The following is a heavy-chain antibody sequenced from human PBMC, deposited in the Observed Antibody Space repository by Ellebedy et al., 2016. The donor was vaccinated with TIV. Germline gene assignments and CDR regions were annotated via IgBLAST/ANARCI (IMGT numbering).Heavy chain of an antibody. V-gene: IGHV3-23*01. J-gene: IGHJ5*02. CDR3: AKNSNASCYSTLVS. D-gene: IGHD2-15*01. Sequence: GESLKISCVASGFTFTNYAMTWVRQAPGKGLEWVSAIGSSGGSTFYAGSVTGRFTISRDSSKNTLYLQMNSLRAEDTAAYYCAKNSNASCYSTLVSWGQGTLVTVSS. CDR1: GFTFTNYA. CDR2: IGSSGGST.